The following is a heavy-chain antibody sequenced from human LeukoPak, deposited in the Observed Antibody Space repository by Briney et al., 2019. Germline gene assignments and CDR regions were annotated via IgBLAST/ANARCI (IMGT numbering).Heavy chain of an antibody. J-gene: IGHJ3*02. CDR2: INHSGST. Sequence: SETLSLTCAVYGGSFSGYYWSWIRQPPGKGLEWIGEINHSGSTNYNPSLKSRVTISVDTSKNQFSLRLSSVTAADTAVYYCARPSIAAAGITAFDIWGQGTMVTVSS. D-gene: IGHD6-13*01. CDR1: GGSFSGYY. V-gene: IGHV4-34*01. CDR3: ARPSIAAAGITAFDI.